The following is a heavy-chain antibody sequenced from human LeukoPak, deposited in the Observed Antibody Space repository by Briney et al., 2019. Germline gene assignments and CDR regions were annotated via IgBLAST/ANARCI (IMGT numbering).Heavy chain of an antibody. CDR1: GGSISSYY. D-gene: IGHD2-8*01. CDR3: ARGQRRGVIMVTNTRGAFDI. J-gene: IGHJ3*02. Sequence: PSETLSLTCTVSGGSISSYYWSWIRQPPGKGLEWIGYIYYSGSTNYNPSLKSRVTISVDTSKNRFSLKLSSVTAADTAVYYCARGQRRGVIMVTNTRGAFDIWGQGTMVTVSS. CDR2: IYYSGST. V-gene: IGHV4-59*01.